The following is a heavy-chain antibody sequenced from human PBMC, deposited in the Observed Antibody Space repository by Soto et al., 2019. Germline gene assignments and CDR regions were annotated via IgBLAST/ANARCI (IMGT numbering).Heavy chain of an antibody. J-gene: IGHJ6*02. CDR1: GFTFSSYW. V-gene: IGHV5-51*01. CDR3: ARQLNDTGFDYGMDV. Sequence: GESLKISCKGSGFTFSSYWIAWLRHKPGQGLEWMGIIYPDDSETRYNPSFVGQVTISADKATPFMHWSSLKASDSALYFCARQLNDTGFDYGMDVGGQGTTVTVSS. CDR2: IYPDDSET.